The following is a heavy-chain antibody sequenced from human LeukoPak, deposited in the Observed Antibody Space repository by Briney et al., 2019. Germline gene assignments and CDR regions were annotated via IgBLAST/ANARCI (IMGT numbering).Heavy chain of an antibody. CDR3: AKDFVVVPGNVNYFDY. CDR2: ISYDGSNK. CDR1: GFTFSSYG. J-gene: IGHJ4*02. Sequence: QPGRSLRLSCAASGFTFSSYGMHWVRQAPGKGLEWVAVISYDGSNKYYADSVKGRFTVSRDNSKNTLYVQMKSLRAEDTAVYYCAKDFVVVPGNVNYFDYWGQGTLVTVSS. V-gene: IGHV3-30*18. D-gene: IGHD2-21*02.